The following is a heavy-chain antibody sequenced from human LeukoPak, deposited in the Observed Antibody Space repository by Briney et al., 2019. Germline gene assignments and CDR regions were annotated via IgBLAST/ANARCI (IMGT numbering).Heavy chain of an antibody. CDR1: GGTFSSYA. CDR3: ARSGEDIVVVPAAMREGDNWFDP. V-gene: IGHV1-69*06. CDR2: IIPIFGTA. D-gene: IGHD2-2*01. J-gene: IGHJ5*02. Sequence: GASVKVSCKASGGTFSSYAISWVRQAPGQGLEWMGGIIPIFGTANYAQKFQGRVTITADKSTSTAYMELSSLRSEDTAVYYCARSGEDIVVVPAAMREGDNWFDPWGQGTLVTVSS.